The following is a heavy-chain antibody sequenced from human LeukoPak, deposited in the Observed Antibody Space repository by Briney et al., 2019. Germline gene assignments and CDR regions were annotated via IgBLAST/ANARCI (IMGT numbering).Heavy chain of an antibody. D-gene: IGHD3-10*01. CDR2: ISSSSSYI. V-gene: IGHV3-21*01. CDR1: GFTFSSYS. J-gene: IGHJ6*04. Sequence: KSGGSLRLSCAASGFTFSSYSMNWVRQAPGKGLEWVSSISSSSSYIYYADSVKGRFPISRDSAKNSLYLQMNSLRAEDTAVYYCASHYGSGEHYGMDVWGKGPGVTV. CDR3: ASHYGSGEHYGMDV.